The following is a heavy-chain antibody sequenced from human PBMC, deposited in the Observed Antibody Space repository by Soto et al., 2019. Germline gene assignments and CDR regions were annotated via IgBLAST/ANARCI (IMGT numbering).Heavy chain of an antibody. J-gene: IGHJ4*01. D-gene: IGHD3-22*01. Sequence: PGGSLRLSCAASGFTFRTYTMNWVRQAPGKGLEWISAIGGSGGGSVYADSVKGRFTISRDDSKNSLYLQMNSLRAEDTAVYYCARDLPWYYYDSSGYYQFDYWGHGTLVTVSS. V-gene: IGHV3-23*01. CDR3: ARDLPWYYYDSSGYYQFDY. CDR1: GFTFRTYT. CDR2: IGGSGGGS.